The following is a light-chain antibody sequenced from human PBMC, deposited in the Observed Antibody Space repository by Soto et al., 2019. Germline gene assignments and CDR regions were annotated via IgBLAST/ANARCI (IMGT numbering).Light chain of an antibody. CDR1: SSDVGGYNS. CDR3: SSWDSSNSLWV. J-gene: IGLJ1*01. Sequence: QSVLTQPPSASGSPGQSVTISCTGTSSDVGGYNSVSWYQHHPGKAPKLIIYEVSKRPSGVPDRFSGSKSGNTASLTVSGLQAGDEADYYCSSWDSSNSLWVFGTGTKVTVL. V-gene: IGLV2-8*01. CDR2: EVS.